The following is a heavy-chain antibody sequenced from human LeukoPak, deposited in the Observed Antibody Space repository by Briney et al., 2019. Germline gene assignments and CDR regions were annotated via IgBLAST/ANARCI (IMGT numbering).Heavy chain of an antibody. CDR1: GFTFSSYE. CDR2: ISWNSGSI. Sequence: GGSLRLSCAASGFTFSSYEMNWVRQAPGKGLEWVSGISWNSGSIGYADSVKGRFTISRDNTKNSLYLQMNSLRAEDTALYYCAKDMCSSTGCYEFDYWGQGTMVSVSS. D-gene: IGHD2-2*01. J-gene: IGHJ4*03. CDR3: AKDMCSSTGCYEFDY. V-gene: IGHV3-9*01.